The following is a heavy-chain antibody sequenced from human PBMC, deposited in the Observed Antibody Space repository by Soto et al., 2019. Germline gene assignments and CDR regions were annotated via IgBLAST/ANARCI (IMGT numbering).Heavy chain of an antibody. V-gene: IGHV3-30-3*01. CDR3: ARDSRQQWLVLGNYFDY. CDR1: GFTFSSYA. D-gene: IGHD6-19*01. J-gene: IGHJ4*02. CDR2: ISYDGSNK. Sequence: QVQLVESGGGEVQPGRSLRLSCAASGFTFSSYAMHWVRQAPGKGLEWVAVISYDGSNKYYADSVKGRFTISRDNSKNTLYLQMNSLRAEDTAVYYCARDSRQQWLVLGNYFDYWGQGTLVTVSS.